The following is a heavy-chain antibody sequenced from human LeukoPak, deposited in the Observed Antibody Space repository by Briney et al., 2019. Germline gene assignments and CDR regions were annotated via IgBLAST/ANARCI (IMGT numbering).Heavy chain of an antibody. J-gene: IGHJ5*02. V-gene: IGHV3-48*01. Sequence: GGSLRLSCAASGFTFSSYSMNWVRQAPGKGLEWVSYISSSSSTIYYADSVKGRFTISRGNAKNSLYLQMNSLRAEDTAVYYCATNSRGWFDPWGQGTLVTVSS. CDR2: ISSSSSTI. CDR1: GFTFSSYS. D-gene: IGHD1-7*01. CDR3: ATNSRGWFDP.